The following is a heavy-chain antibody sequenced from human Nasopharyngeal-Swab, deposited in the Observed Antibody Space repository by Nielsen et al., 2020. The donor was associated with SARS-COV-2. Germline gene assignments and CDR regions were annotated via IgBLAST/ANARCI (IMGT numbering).Heavy chain of an antibody. CDR3: ARTLGGFGGY. Sequence: GESLKISCAASGFSFSTFWMHWVRQVPGEGLVWVSRINTDGRRTNYAESVKGRFTISRYNVKNMLYLQMNKLRPEDTAVYYCARTLGGFGGYWGQGTLATVSS. CDR2: INTDGRRT. J-gene: IGHJ4*02. V-gene: IGHV3-74*01. D-gene: IGHD4-23*01. CDR1: GFSFSTFW.